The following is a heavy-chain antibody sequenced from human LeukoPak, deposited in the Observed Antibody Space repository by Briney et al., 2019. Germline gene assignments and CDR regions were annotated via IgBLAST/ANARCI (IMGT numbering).Heavy chain of an antibody. CDR3: ARKLGKGLRMVYFYYGMDV. CDR1: GGSFSTHY. CDR2: INHSGTT. D-gene: IGHD2-15*01. J-gene: IGHJ6*02. V-gene: IGHV4-34*01. Sequence: SETLSLTCAVYGGSFSTHYWSWIHQSPAKGLEWIGEINHSGTTNYNPSLKSRVTISVDTSKNQFSLKLTSVTAADTAVYYCARKLGKGLRMVYFYYGMDVWGQGTTVTVSS.